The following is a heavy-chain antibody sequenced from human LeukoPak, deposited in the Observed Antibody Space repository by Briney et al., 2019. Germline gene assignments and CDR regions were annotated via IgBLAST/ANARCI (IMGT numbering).Heavy chain of an antibody. Sequence: GGSLRLSCAASGFTFDDYAMHWVRQAPGKGLEWVSGISWNSGSIGYADSVKGRFTTSRDNAKNSLYLQMNSLRAEDTALYYCARSCDGYNYYFQHWGQGTLVTVSS. CDR3: ARSCDGYNYYFQH. D-gene: IGHD5-24*01. J-gene: IGHJ1*01. CDR2: ISWNSGSI. CDR1: GFTFDDYA. V-gene: IGHV3-9*01.